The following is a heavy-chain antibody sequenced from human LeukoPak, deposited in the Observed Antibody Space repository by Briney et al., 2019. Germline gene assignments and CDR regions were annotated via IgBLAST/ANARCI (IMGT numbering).Heavy chain of an antibody. V-gene: IGHV3-53*05. CDR2: IYRGGST. Sequence: GGSLRLSCAASGFAFSSYAMSWVRQAPGKGLEWVSVIYRGGSTYYADSVKGRFTISRDNSNNTLYLQMNSLRTDDTAVYYCGGCSSTSCYFLDYWGQGTLVTVSS. CDR1: GFAFSSYA. J-gene: IGHJ4*02. D-gene: IGHD2-2*01. CDR3: GGCSSTSCYFLDY.